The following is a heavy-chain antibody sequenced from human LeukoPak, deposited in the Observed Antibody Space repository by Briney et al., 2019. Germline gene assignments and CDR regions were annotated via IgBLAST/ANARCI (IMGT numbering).Heavy chain of an antibody. CDR3: ANDPTYSSSWYSCCAFDI. V-gene: IGHV3-73*01. CDR1: GFTFSGSA. D-gene: IGHD6-13*01. CDR2: IRSKANSYAT. J-gene: IGHJ3*02. Sequence: GGSLKLSCAASGFTFSGSAMHWVRQASGKGLEWVGRIRSKANSYATAYAASVKGRFTISRDDSTNTAYLQMNSLRAEDTAVCYCANDPTYSSSWYSCCAFDIWGQGTMVTVSS.